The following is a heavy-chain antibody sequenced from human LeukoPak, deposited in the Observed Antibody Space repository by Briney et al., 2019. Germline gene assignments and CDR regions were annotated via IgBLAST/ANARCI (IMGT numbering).Heavy chain of an antibody. D-gene: IGHD6-6*01. Sequence: GGSLRLSCAASGFTFSSYSMNWVRQAPGKGLEWVSTISSSSSYIYYADSVKGRFTISRDNAKNSLYLQMNSLRAEDTAVYYCARDTAARPPFDYWGQGTLVTVSS. J-gene: IGHJ4*02. V-gene: IGHV3-21*01. CDR2: ISSSSSYI. CDR3: ARDTAARPPFDY. CDR1: GFTFSSYS.